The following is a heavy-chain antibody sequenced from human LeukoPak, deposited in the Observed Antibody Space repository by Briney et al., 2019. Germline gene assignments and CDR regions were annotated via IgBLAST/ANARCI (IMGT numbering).Heavy chain of an antibody. CDR1: GLTFSSYS. CDR2: ISSSSSYI. V-gene: IGHV3-21*01. J-gene: IGHJ4*02. CDR3: ARGDDYDILTGYANLFDY. Sequence: PGGSLRLSCAASGLTFSSYSMNWVRQAPGKGLEWVSSISSSSSYIYYADSVKGRFTISRDNAKNSLYLQMNSLRAEDTAVYYCARGDDYDILTGYANLFDYWGQGTLVTVSS. D-gene: IGHD3-9*01.